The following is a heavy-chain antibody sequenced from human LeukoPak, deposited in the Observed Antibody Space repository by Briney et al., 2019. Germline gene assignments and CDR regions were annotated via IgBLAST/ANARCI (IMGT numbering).Heavy chain of an antibody. Sequence: ASVKVSCKASGGTFSSYAISWVRQAPGQVLEWMGRIIPILGIANYAQKFQGRVTITADKSTSTAYMELSSLRSEDTAVYYCARVGQVTKAHHSYYGMDVWGQGTTVTVSS. V-gene: IGHV1-69*04. CDR3: ARVGQVTKAHHSYYGMDV. J-gene: IGHJ6*02. CDR1: GGTFSSYA. CDR2: IIPILGIA. D-gene: IGHD4-17*01.